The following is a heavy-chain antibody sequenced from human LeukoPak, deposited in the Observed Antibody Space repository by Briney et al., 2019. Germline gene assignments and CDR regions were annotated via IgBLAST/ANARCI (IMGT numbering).Heavy chain of an antibody. CDR2: ISRRDDYT. D-gene: IGHD3-10*01. J-gene: IGHJ4*02. CDR3: ANDYRSGSFHDF. CDR1: GFDFSSYA. V-gene: IGHV3-23*01. Sequence: PGGSLRLSCAASGFDFSSYAMSWVRQPPGKGLEWVSVISRRDDYTYYAASVKGRFTISRDNSKNTLYLQMNSLRAEDTAVYYCANDYRSGSFHDFWGQGTLVTVSS.